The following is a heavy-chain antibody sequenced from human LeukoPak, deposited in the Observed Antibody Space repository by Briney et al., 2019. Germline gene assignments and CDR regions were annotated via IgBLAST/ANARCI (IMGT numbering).Heavy chain of an antibody. CDR3: ARERTRVVVGATGSNWFDP. J-gene: IGHJ5*02. D-gene: IGHD2-15*01. Sequence: GGSLRLSCEASGFTFSAYAMNWFRQAPGKGLEWVSYISITSDKIYYADSVKGRFTISRDNARNSLYLQMNSLRAEDTAVYYCARERTRVVVGATGSNWFDPWGRGTLVTVSS. CDR1: GFTFSAYA. V-gene: IGHV3-48*01. CDR2: ISITSDKI.